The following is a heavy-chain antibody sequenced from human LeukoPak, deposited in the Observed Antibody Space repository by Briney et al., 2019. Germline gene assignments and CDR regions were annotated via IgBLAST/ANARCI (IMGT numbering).Heavy chain of an antibody. CDR2: IYYSGST. V-gene: IGHV4-59*08. D-gene: IGHD3-16*01. Sequence: SETLSLTCTVSGGSISSDYWSWIRQPPGKGLEWIGYIYYSGSTNYNPSLKSRVSISVDTSKNQFSLNLNSVTAADTAVYYCARHWGVGDVFDIWGQGTMVTVSS. CDR3: ARHWGVGDVFDI. CDR1: GGSISSDY. J-gene: IGHJ3*02.